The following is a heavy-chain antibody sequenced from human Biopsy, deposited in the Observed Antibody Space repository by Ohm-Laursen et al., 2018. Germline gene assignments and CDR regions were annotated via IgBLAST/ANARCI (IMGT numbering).Heavy chain of an antibody. J-gene: IGHJ6*02. V-gene: IGHV4-59*01. CDR3: ARATNSTGWPYYYFYGMDV. Sequence: GTLSLTCTVSGGSISSDYWSWIRQTPGKGLEWIGYIYYSGSTNYNPSLKSRVTISVDTSKNQFSLRLNSGTAADTAVYYCARATNSTGWPYYYFYGMDVWGQGTTVTVSS. CDR1: GGSISSDY. D-gene: IGHD2/OR15-2a*01. CDR2: IYYSGST.